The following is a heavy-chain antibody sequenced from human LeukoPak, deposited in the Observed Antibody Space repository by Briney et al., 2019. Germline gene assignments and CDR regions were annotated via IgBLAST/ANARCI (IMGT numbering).Heavy chain of an antibody. CDR1: GFSFSSYA. Sequence: GGSLRLSCAASGFSFSSYAMSWVRQAPGKGLEWVSSISGSGDNTYYAESVKGRFTISRDNSKNTLFLQMNSLRAEDTAVFYCAKRSGYTTGWFFDFWGQGALVTVSS. J-gene: IGHJ4*02. D-gene: IGHD6-19*01. CDR2: ISGSGDNT. CDR3: AKRSGYTTGWFFDF. V-gene: IGHV3-23*01.